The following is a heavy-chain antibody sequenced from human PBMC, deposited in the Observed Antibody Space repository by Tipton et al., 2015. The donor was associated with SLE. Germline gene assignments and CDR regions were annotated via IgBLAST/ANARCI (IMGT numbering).Heavy chain of an antibody. CDR1: GFTFSSSA. V-gene: IGHV3-30*04. CDR3: ASEGYCSGGSCLFDY. D-gene: IGHD2-15*01. CDR2: ISYDGSNK. Sequence: SLRLSCAASGFTFSSSAMHWVRQAPGKGLEWVAVISYDGSNKYDADSVTGRFTISRDNSKNTLYLQMNSLRAEDTAVYYWASEGYCSGGSCLFDYWGQGTLVTVSS. J-gene: IGHJ4*02.